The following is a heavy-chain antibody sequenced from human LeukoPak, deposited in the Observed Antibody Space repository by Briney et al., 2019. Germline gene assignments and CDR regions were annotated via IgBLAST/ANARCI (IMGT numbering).Heavy chain of an antibody. D-gene: IGHD3-10*01. J-gene: IGHJ5*02. V-gene: IGHV1-69*06. Sequence: ASVKVSCKASGGTFSSYAISWVRQAPGQGLEWMGGIIPIFGTANYAQKFQGRVTITADKSTSTAYMELSSLRSEDTAVYYCARGQWFGELLYDWFDPWGQGTLVTVSS. CDR2: IIPIFGTA. CDR3: ARGQWFGELLYDWFDP. CDR1: GGTFSSYA.